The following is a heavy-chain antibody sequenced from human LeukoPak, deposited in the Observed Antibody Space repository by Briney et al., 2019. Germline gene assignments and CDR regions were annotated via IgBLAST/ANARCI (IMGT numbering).Heavy chain of an antibody. CDR2: ISGSGGST. Sequence: GGSLRLSCAASGFTFSSHAMSWVRQAPGKGLEWVSAISGSGGSTYYADSVKGRSTISRDNSKNTLYLQMNSLRAEDTAVYYCAKDGAGMYDRYYYYGMDVWGQGTTVTVSS. CDR3: AKDGAGMYDRYYYYGMDV. J-gene: IGHJ6*02. CDR1: GFTFSSHA. D-gene: IGHD1-1*01. V-gene: IGHV3-23*01.